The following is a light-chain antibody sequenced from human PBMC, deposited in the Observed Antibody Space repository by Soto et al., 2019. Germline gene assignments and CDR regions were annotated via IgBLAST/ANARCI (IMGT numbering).Light chain of an antibody. CDR3: LQDYNYPWT. Sequence: AIQMTHSPSSLSASVGDRVTITCRASQGIRNDLGWYQQKPGKAPKLLIYAASNLQSGVPSRFSGSGSATDFTLTISSLQHEDFATYYCLQDYNYPWTFGQGTTVEIK. J-gene: IGKJ1*01. CDR2: AAS. CDR1: QGIRND. V-gene: IGKV1-6*01.